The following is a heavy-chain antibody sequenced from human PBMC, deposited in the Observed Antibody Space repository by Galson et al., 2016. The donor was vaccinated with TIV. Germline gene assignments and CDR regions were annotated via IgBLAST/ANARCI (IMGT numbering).Heavy chain of an antibody. V-gene: IGHV1-2*02. Sequence: SVKVSCKASGYTFTDYYVHWVRQAPGQGLEWMGWINPNSGGTIYAQKFQGRVTMTRDTSISKAFMEVKKLRYDDTALYFCARDDGSTSGSNFWGQGTLVTVSS. D-gene: IGHD3-22*01. CDR3: ARDDGSTSGSNF. J-gene: IGHJ4*02. CDR2: INPNSGGT. CDR1: GYTFTDYY.